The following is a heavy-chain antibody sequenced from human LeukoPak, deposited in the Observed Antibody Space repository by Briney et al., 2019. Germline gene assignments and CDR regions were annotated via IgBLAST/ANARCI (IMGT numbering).Heavy chain of an antibody. CDR1: GGTFSSYA. V-gene: IGHV1-69*05. CDR2: IIPIFGTA. J-gene: IGHJ4*02. Sequence: SVKVSCKASGGTFSSYAISWVRQAPGQGLEWMGRIIPIFGTANYAQKFQGRVTITTDESTSTAYMELSSLRSEDTAVYYCARDEYCSSTSCHNFDYWGLGTLVTVSS. CDR3: ARDEYCSSTSCHNFDY. D-gene: IGHD2-2*02.